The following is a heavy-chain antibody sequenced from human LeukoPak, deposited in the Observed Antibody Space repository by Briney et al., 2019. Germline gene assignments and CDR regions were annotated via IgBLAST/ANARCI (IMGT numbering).Heavy chain of an antibody. Sequence: GSLRLSCAASGFTFSSYAMHWVRQAPGKGLEWVAVISYDGSNKYYADSVKGRFTISRDNSKNTLYLQMNSLRAEDTAVYYCARDPDHYDSSGYSYFDYWGQGTLVTVSS. CDR2: ISYDGSNK. V-gene: IGHV3-30*04. D-gene: IGHD3-22*01. J-gene: IGHJ4*02. CDR1: GFTFSSYA. CDR3: ARDPDHYDSSGYSYFDY.